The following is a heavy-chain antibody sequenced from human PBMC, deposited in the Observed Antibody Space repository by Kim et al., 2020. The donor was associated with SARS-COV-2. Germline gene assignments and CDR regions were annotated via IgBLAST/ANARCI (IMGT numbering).Heavy chain of an antibody. J-gene: IGHJ3*02. D-gene: IGHD3-9*01. Sequence: LFTISRDNSKNALYLQMNSLRAEDTAVYYCAKDEPVLRYFDWLSLDAFDIWGQGTMVTVSS. CDR3: AKDEPVLRYFDWLSLDAFDI. V-gene: IGHV3-23*01.